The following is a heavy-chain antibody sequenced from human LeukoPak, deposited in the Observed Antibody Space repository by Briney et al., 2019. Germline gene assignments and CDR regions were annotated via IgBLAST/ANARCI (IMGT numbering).Heavy chain of an antibody. CDR2: INHSGST. J-gene: IGHJ4*02. V-gene: IGHV4-34*01. D-gene: IGHD5-12*01. Sequence: SETLSLTCAVYGGSFSGYYWSWIRQPPGKGLEWIGEINHSGSTNYNPSLKSRVTISVDTSKNQFSLKLSSVTAADTAEYYCARVRYSGYDFSHPYYFDYWGQGTLVTVSS. CDR1: GGSFSGYY. CDR3: ARVRYSGYDFSHPYYFDY.